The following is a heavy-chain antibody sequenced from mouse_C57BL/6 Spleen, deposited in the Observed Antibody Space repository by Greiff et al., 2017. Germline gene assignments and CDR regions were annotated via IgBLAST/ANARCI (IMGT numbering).Heavy chain of an antibody. D-gene: IGHD2-5*01. Sequence: QVQLQQPGAELVKPGASVKMSCKASGYTFTSYWITWVKQRPGQGLEWIGDIYPGSGSTNYNEKFKSKATLTVDKSSSTAYMQLSSLTSEDSAVYYCARPYYSNYWYFDVWGTGTTVTVSS. V-gene: IGHV1-55*01. CDR3: ARPYYSNYWYFDV. CDR2: IYPGSGST. J-gene: IGHJ1*03. CDR1: GYTFTSYW.